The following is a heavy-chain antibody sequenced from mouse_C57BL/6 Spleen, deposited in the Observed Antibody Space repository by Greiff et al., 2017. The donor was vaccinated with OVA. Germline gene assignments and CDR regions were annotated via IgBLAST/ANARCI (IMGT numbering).Heavy chain of an antibody. V-gene: IGHV1-42*01. D-gene: IGHD2-3*01. J-gene: IGHJ4*01. CDR1: GYSFTGYY. CDR2: INPSTGGT. Sequence: EVQLQQSGPELVKPGASVKISCKASGYSFTGYYMNWVKQSPEKSLEWIGEINPSTGGTTYNQKFKAKATLTVDKSSSTAYMQLKSLTSEDSAVYYCARRVNDGYSDYYAMDYWGQGTSVTVSS. CDR3: ARRVNDGYSDYYAMDY.